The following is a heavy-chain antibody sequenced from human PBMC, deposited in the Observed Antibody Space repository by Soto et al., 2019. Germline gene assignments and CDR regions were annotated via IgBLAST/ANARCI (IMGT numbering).Heavy chain of an antibody. J-gene: IGHJ4*02. Sequence: PSETLSLTCTVSGGSISSYYWTWIRQTPGKGMEWIGYIYYSGRTNYNPSLKSRVTISVDTSKNQFSLKLSSVTAADTAVYYCTRRVLVLLWFGDFPTLNXDYLAQGSLVTVSS. D-gene: IGHD3-10*01. CDR1: GGSISSYY. CDR2: IYYSGRT. CDR3: TRRVLVLLWFGDFPTLNXDY. V-gene: IGHV4-59*08.